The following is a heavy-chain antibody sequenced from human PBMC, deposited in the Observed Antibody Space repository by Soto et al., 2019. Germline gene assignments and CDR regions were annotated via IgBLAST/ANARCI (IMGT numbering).Heavy chain of an antibody. V-gene: IGHV4-59*08. J-gene: IGHJ6*03. D-gene: IGHD2-15*01. CDR3: ARHDSHYYYYYMDV. Sequence: SETLSLTCTVSGGSISSYYWSWIRQPPGKGLEWIGYIYYSGSTNYNPSLKSRVTISVDTSKNQFSLKLGSVTAADTAVYYCARHDSHYYYYYMDVWGKGTTVTVSS. CDR2: IYYSGST. CDR1: GGSISSYY.